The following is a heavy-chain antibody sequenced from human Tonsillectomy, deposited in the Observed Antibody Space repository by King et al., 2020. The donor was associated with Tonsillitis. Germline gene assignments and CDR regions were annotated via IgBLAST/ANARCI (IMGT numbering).Heavy chain of an antibody. Sequence: VQLVDSGGGLVQPGGSLRLSCAASGFTFSSYSMNWVRQAPGKGLEWVSYISSSSSTIYYADSVKGRFTISRDNAKNSLFLQMNSLRAEDTAVYYCAKDRYLAYWGQGTLVTVSS. CDR1: GFTFSSYS. CDR3: AKDRYLAY. CDR2: ISSSSSTI. J-gene: IGHJ4*02. V-gene: IGHV3-48*01.